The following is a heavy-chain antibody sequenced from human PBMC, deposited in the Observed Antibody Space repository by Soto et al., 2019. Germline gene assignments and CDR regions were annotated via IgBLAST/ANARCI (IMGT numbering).Heavy chain of an antibody. CDR3: ARAFYGDYDRYYYYYYMDV. V-gene: IGHV3-21*01. J-gene: IGHJ6*03. D-gene: IGHD4-17*01. CDR1: GFTFSSYS. Sequence: GGSLRLSCAASGFTFSSYSMNWVRQAPGKGLEWVSSISSSSSYIYYADSVKGRFTISRDNAKNSLYLQMNSLRAEDTAVYYCARAFYGDYDRYYYYYYMDVWGKGTTVTVSS. CDR2: ISSSSSYI.